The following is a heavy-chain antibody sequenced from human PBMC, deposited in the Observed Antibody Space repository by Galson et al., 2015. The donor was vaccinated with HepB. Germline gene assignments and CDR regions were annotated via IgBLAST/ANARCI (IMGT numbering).Heavy chain of an antibody. CDR3: ARGYRMVRGVIIIDYYYYGMDV. Sequence: SVKVSCKASGGTFSSYAISWVRQAPGQGLEWMGGIIPIFGTANYAQKFQGRVTITADESTSTAYMELSSLRSEDTAVYYCARGYRMVRGVIIIDYYYYGMDVWGQGTTVTVS. J-gene: IGHJ6*02. CDR2: IIPIFGTA. CDR1: GGTFSSYA. V-gene: IGHV1-69*13. D-gene: IGHD3-10*01.